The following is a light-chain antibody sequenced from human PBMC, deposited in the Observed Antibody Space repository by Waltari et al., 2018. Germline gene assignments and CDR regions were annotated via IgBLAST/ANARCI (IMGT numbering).Light chain of an antibody. Sequence: DIQMTQSPSTLSASVGDRVTITCRASQSIGNWLAWYQQKPGTAPNLLIQKASSLESGVPSMFSGSGSGTEFTLTVSSLQPDDLATYFCQQYSNELYTFGQGTKLEIK. V-gene: IGKV1-5*03. CDR3: QQYSNELYT. CDR1: QSIGNW. J-gene: IGKJ2*01. CDR2: KAS.